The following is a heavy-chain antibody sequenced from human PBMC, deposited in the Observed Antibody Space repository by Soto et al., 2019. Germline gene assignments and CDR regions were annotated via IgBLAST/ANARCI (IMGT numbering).Heavy chain of an antibody. CDR2: INAGNGNT. CDR3: AREGVYGDYGLDAFDI. CDR1: GYTFTSYA. V-gene: IGHV1-3*01. D-gene: IGHD4-17*01. Sequence: QVQLVQSGAEVKKPGASVKVSCKASGYTFTSYAMHWVRQAPGQRLEWMGWINAGNGNTKYSQKFQGRGTITRDTSASTAYMELSSLRSEDTAVYYCAREGVYGDYGLDAFDIWGQGTMVTVSS. J-gene: IGHJ3*02.